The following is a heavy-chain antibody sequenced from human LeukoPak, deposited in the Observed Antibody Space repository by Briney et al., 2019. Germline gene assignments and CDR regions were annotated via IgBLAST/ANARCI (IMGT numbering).Heavy chain of an antibody. D-gene: IGHD6-13*01. CDR1: GFTFSTYS. V-gene: IGHV3-21*01. CDR3: ARASSSSWFHFDY. Sequence: PGGSLGLSCAASGFTFSTYSMNWVRQAPGKGLEWVSSISSSSSYIYYADSVKGRFTISRDNAKNSLYLQMNSLRAEDTAVYYCARASSSSWFHFDYWGQGTLVTVSS. J-gene: IGHJ4*02. CDR2: ISSSSSYI.